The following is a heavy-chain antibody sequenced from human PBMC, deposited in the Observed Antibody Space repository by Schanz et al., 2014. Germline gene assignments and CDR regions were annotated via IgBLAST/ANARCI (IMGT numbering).Heavy chain of an antibody. Sequence: EVQLVESGGGLVQPGRSLRLSCAASGFTFDDYAMHWVRQAPGKGLEWVSGISWNSGSIGYADSVKGRFTISRDDAKNSLYLQMNSLRDEDTALYYCAKDRQNRVNRVGYYYGMDVWGQGTTVTVSS. CDR3: AKDRQNRVNRVGYYYGMDV. J-gene: IGHJ6*02. D-gene: IGHD3-16*01. CDR2: ISWNSGSI. V-gene: IGHV3-9*01. CDR1: GFTFDDYA.